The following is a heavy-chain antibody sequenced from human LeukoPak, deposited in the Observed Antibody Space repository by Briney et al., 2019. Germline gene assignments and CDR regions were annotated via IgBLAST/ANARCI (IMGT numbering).Heavy chain of an antibody. CDR1: GGSISSFY. Sequence: SETLSLTCTVSGGSISSFYWSWIRQPAGKGLEWIGRIYTSGSTNYNPSLKSRVTMSVDTSKNQFSLKLTSVTAADTAMYYCARGRGYGDYHCYFDYWGQGTLVTVSS. CDR3: ARGRGYGDYHCYFDY. D-gene: IGHD4-17*01. V-gene: IGHV4-4*07. CDR2: IYTSGST. J-gene: IGHJ4*02.